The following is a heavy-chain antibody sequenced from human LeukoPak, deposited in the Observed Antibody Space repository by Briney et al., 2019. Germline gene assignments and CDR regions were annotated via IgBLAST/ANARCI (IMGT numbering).Heavy chain of an antibody. D-gene: IGHD1-26*01. V-gene: IGHV3-21*01. CDR3: AKSGSGSSLGYYYYYMEV. CDR1: GFIFSTYN. Sequence: AGGSLRLSCSASGFIFSTYNMNWVRQAPGKALEWVSSITSSSSHTYYADSVRGRFTISRDNSKNTLYLQINSLRAEDTAVYYCAKSGSGSSLGYYYYYMEVWGKGTTVTISS. J-gene: IGHJ6*03. CDR2: ITSSSSHT.